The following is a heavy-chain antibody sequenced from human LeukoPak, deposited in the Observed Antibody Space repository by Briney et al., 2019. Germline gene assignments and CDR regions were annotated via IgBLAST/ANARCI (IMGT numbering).Heavy chain of an antibody. V-gene: IGHV3-30*18. CDR2: ISGDGNNK. CDR3: AKDKEGWYRYLSPFDS. D-gene: IGHD5-18*01. J-gene: IGHJ4*02. Sequence: PGRSLRLSCATSGFTFSIYGIHWVRQAPGKGLEWVAVISGDGNNKYYTDSVKGRFTISRDNSKNTLYLQMNSLRPEDTAVYYCAKDKEGWYRYLSPFDSWGQGTLVTVSS. CDR1: GFTFSIYG.